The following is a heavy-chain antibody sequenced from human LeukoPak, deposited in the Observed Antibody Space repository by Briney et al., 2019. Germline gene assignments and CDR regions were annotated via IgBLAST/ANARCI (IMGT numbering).Heavy chain of an antibody. D-gene: IGHD6-25*01. CDR3: ARRGLAASRGLRFDP. CDR2: ISTSGST. V-gene: IGHV4-4*07. J-gene: IGHJ5*02. CDR1: GGSISSYY. Sequence: SETLSLTCTVSGGSISSYYWSWIRQPAGKCLESIGHISTSGSTNYNPSLKSRVTMSVDTSKNQFSLKLSSVTAADTAVYYCARRGLAASRGLRFDPWGQGTLVTVPS.